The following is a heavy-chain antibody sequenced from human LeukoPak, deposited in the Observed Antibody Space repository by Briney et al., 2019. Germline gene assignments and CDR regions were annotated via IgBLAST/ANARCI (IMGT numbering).Heavy chain of an antibody. J-gene: IGHJ4*02. CDR1: GFTVSSNY. Sequence: PGGSLRLSCAASGFTVSSNYMSWVRQAPGKGLEWVSVIYSGGSTYYADSVKGRFTISRHNSKTTLYLQMNSLRAEDTAVYYCARSVAAYFDYWGQGTLVTVSS. D-gene: IGHD6-19*01. CDR3: ARSVAAYFDY. CDR2: IYSGGST. V-gene: IGHV3-53*04.